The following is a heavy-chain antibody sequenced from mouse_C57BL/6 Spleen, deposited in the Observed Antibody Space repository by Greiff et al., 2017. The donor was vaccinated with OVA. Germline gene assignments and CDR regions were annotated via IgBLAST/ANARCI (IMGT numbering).Heavy chain of an antibody. V-gene: IGHV5-17*01. CDR1: GFTFSDYG. CDR2: ISSGSSTI. CDR3: ASPPTAQATHYAMDY. D-gene: IGHD3-2*02. J-gene: IGHJ4*01. Sequence: EVKLMESGGGLVKPGGSLKLSCAASGFTFSDYGMHWVRQAPEKGLEWVAYISSGSSTIYYADTVKGRFTISRDNAKNTLFLQMTSLRSEDTAMYYCASPPTAQATHYAMDYWGQGTSVTVSS.